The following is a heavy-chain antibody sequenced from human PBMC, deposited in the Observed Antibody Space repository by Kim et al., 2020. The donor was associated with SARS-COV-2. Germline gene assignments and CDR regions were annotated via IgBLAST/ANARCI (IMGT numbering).Heavy chain of an antibody. V-gene: IGHV3-64*01. J-gene: IGHJ3*02. Sequence: ANSVEGRFTIGRDNAKNTLYLQMGSLRPDDMAIYYCARSYSSGWYTAVDIWGQGTMVSVSS. CDR3: ARSYSSGWYTAVDI. D-gene: IGHD6-13*01.